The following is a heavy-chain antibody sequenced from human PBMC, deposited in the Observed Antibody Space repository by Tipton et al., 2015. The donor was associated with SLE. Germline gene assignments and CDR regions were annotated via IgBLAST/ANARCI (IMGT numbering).Heavy chain of an antibody. CDR2: MFYTGRS. D-gene: IGHD2-8*01. CDR3: AEGGAKGVLDY. J-gene: IGHJ4*02. Sequence: TLSLTCTVSGGSTGGSSSSWGWVLQPPGKGLEWIGTMFYTGRSDYSPSLESRVTFSIGTSKTHFSLRLISVTAADTAVYYCAEGGAKGVLDYWGQGTLVTVSS. CDR1: GGSTGGSSSS. V-gene: IGHV4-39*02.